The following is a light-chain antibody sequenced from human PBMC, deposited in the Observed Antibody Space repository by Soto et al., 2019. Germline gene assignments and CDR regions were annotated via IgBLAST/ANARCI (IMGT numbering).Light chain of an antibody. J-gene: IGKJ1*01. CDR3: QQYNNWLWT. CDR2: GAS. CDR1: QSVNSN. Sequence: EIVMTQSPATLSVSPGERATLSCRASQSVNSNLVWYQQKPGQAPRLLIYGASTRATGIPGRFSGSGYGTEFTLTISSLQSEDFAVYYCQQYNNWLWTVGQGTKVDIK. V-gene: IGKV3-15*01.